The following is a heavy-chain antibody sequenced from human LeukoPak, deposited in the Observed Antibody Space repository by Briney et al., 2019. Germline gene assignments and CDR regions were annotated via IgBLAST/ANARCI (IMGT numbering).Heavy chain of an antibody. J-gene: IGHJ4*02. Sequence: GGSLRLSCAASGFTFSSYGVHWVRQAPGKGLEWVAFIRYDGSNKYYADSVKGRFTISRDNSKNTLYLQMNSLRAEDTAVYYCAKDRGWVVVVPAAYPEYYFDYWGQGTLVTVSS. D-gene: IGHD2-2*01. CDR1: GFTFSSYG. CDR2: IRYDGSNK. V-gene: IGHV3-30*02. CDR3: AKDRGWVVVVPAAYPEYYFDY.